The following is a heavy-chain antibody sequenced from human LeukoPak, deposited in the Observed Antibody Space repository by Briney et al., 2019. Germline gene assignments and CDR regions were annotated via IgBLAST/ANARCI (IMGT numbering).Heavy chain of an antibody. CDR2: ISSSGSAI. Sequence: GGSLRLSCAGSGFTFSSYEMNWVRQAPGKGLEWVSKISSSGSAIYYADSVKGRLTISRDNSKNTLFLQTNGLRAEDSAIYYCVRGIRAPDFWGQGTLVTVSS. CDR1: GFTFSSYE. J-gene: IGHJ4*02. V-gene: IGHV3-48*03. CDR3: VRGIRAPDF.